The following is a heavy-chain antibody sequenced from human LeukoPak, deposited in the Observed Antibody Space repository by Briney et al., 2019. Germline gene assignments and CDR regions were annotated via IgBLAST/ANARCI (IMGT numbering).Heavy chain of an antibody. CDR2: ISYDGSNK. Sequence: PGRSLRLSCAASGFTFSSYAMHWVRQAPGKGLEWVAVISYDGSNKYYADSVKGRFTISRDNSKNTLYLQMNSLRAEDAAVYYCARDLSGLWCGELTADDAFDIWGQGTMVTVSS. CDR3: ARDLSGLWCGELTADDAFDI. CDR1: GFTFSSYA. J-gene: IGHJ3*02. V-gene: IGHV3-30-3*01. D-gene: IGHD3-10*01.